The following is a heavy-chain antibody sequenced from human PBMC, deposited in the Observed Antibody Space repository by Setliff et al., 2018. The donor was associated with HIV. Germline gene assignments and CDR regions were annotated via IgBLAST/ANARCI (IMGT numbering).Heavy chain of an antibody. CDR3: TRDGWWRQYDYGIDY. CDR2: INAGYGNT. Sequence: ASVKVSCKASGYTFTRYAIHWVRQAPGQSPEWMGWINAGYGNTKYSQKFQGRGTITREASASTAYMELRSLRSDDTAVYYCTRDGWWRQYDYGIDYWGQGTLVTVSS. CDR1: GYTFTRYA. D-gene: IGHD4-17*01. V-gene: IGHV1-3*01. J-gene: IGHJ4*02.